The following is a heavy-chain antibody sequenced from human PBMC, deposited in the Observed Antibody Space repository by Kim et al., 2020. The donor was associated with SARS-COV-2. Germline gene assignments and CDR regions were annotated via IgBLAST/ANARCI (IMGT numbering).Heavy chain of an antibody. J-gene: IGHJ4*02. Sequence: SLKIRVTISVDTSKNQFSLKLSSVTAADTAVYYCARTRITIFGVVIDFDYWGQGTLVTVSS. V-gene: IGHV4-34*01. CDR3: ARTRITIFGVVIDFDY. D-gene: IGHD3-3*01.